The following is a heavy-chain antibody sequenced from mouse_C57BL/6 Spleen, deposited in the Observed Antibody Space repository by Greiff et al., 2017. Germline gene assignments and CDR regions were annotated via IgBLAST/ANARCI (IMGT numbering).Heavy chain of an antibody. Sequence: QVQLQQPGAALVMPGASVKLSCKASGYTFSSYWLHSVKQRPGQGLEWIGEIDPSDSYTNYNQKFKGKSTSTVDKSSSTAYMQLSSLTSEDSAVYYCARSDSNYVYAMDDWGQGTTVTVSA. CDR3: ARSDSNYVYAMDD. CDR1: GYTFSSYW. CDR2: IDPSDSYT. V-gene: IGHV1-69*01. J-gene: IGHJ4*01. D-gene: IGHD2-5*01.